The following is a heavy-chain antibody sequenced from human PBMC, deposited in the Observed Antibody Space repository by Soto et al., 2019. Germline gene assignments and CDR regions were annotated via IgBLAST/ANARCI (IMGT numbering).Heavy chain of an antibody. CDR2: INSDGRST. D-gene: IGHD6-13*01. J-gene: IGHJ5*02. Sequence: GGSLRLSCAASGFTFSSYWMHWFRQAPGKGLVWVSRINSDGRSTTYADSVKGRFTISRDNSKNTLYLQMNSLRAEDTAVYYCAKDQAAADNNWFDPWGQGTLVTVSS. V-gene: IGHV3-74*01. CDR1: GFTFSSYW. CDR3: AKDQAAADNNWFDP.